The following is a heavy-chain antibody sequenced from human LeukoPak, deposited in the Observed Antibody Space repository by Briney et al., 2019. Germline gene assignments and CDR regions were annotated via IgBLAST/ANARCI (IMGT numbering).Heavy chain of an antibody. CDR2: IIPIFGTA. CDR3: ARGRITIFGPPAGYYYMDV. CDR1: GGTFSSYA. J-gene: IGHJ6*03. D-gene: IGHD3-3*01. V-gene: IGHV1-69*05. Sequence: ASVTVSCKASGGTFSSYAISWVRQAPGQGLEWMGGIIPIFGTANYAQKFQGRVTITTDESTSTAYMELSSLRSEDTAVYSCARGRITIFGPPAGYYYMDVWGKGTTVTVSS.